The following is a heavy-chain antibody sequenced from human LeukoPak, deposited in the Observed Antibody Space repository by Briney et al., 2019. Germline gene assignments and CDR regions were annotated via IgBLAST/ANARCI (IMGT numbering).Heavy chain of an antibody. CDR1: GGTFSSYA. V-gene: IGHV1-69*06. CDR2: IIPIFGTA. J-gene: IGHJ6*04. CDR3: AREMEWWMGSHDDQPPLVPAAMRGGYYYYGMDV. Sequence: SVKVSCKASGGTFSSYAISWVRQAPGQGLEWMGGIIPIFGTANYAQKFQGRVTITADKSTSTAYMELSSLRSEDTAVYYCAREMEWWMGSHDDQPPLVPAAMRGGYYYYGMDVWGRGTTVTVSS. D-gene: IGHD2-2*01.